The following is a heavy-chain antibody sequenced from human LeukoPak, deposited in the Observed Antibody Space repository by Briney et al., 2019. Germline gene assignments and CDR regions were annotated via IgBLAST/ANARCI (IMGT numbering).Heavy chain of an antibody. D-gene: IGHD3-10*01. CDR3: AKTHEGYRGVSMDV. CDR2: IYYSGST. V-gene: IGHV4-31*03. CDR1: GGSISSGGYY. Sequence: PSETLSLTCTVSGGSISSGGYYWSWGRQHPGKGREWIGYIYYSGSTYYNPSLKSRVTISVDTSKNQCSLKLSSVTAADTAVYYCAKTHEGYRGVSMDVWGQGTTVTVSS. J-gene: IGHJ6*02.